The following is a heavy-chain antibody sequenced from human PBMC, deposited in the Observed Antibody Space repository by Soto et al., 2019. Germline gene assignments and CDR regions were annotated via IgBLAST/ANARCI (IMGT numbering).Heavy chain of an antibody. CDR2: ITAYNSNT. J-gene: IGHJ4*02. D-gene: IGHD2-2*01. CDR1: GYTFTDYG. Sequence: QVPLVQSGAEIKNPGASVKVSCKASGYTFTDYGISWVRQAPGQGFEWMGWITAYNSNTKYAQKFQGRVTMTTDTSTSTVYMDLRSLTSDDTAVYYCAREWCSNTGCAGVDYWGQGTLVTVSS. V-gene: IGHV1-18*01. CDR3: AREWCSNTGCAGVDY.